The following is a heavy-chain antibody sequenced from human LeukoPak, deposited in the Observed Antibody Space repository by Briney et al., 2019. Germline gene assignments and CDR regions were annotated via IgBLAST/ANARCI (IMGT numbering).Heavy chain of an antibody. D-gene: IGHD2-2*01. V-gene: IGHV1-46*01. CDR1: GYTFTSYY. Sequence: GASVKVSCKASGYTFTSYYMHWVRQAPGQGLEWMGINNPSGGSTSYAQKFQGRVTMTRDTSTSTVYMELSSLRSEDTAVYYCARDFRDCSSTSCYAGSDYWGQGTLVTVSS. J-gene: IGHJ4*02. CDR2: NNPSGGST. CDR3: ARDFRDCSSTSCYAGSDY.